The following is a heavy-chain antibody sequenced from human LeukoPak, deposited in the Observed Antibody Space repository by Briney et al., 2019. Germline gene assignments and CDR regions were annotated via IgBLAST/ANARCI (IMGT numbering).Heavy chain of an antibody. V-gene: IGHV3-48*03. Sequence: PGGSLRLSCAASGFTFSRYEMNWVRQAPGQGLEWVSYISRSGSTIYYADSVKGRFTISRDNAKNSLYLQMNSLRAEDTAVYLCARDASVYNTFDYWGQGTLVTVSS. CDR2: ISRSGSTI. J-gene: IGHJ4*02. CDR1: GFTFSRYE. D-gene: IGHD5/OR15-5a*01. CDR3: ARDASVYNTFDY.